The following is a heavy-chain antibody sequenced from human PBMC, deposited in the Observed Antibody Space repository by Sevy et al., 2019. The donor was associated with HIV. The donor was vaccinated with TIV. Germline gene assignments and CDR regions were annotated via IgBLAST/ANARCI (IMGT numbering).Heavy chain of an antibody. Sequence: GGSLRLSCAVSGFTFSGSTMYWVRQASGKGLEWIGRIRKKANIYATAYPASVKGRFTIARDDSKNTVYLQMNSLKTEDTALYYCSSPGGTSVTGDYFDYWGQGTLVTVSS. J-gene: IGHJ4*02. CDR1: GFTFSGST. D-gene: IGHD4-17*01. CDR2: IRKKANIYAT. CDR3: SSPGGTSVTGDYFDY. V-gene: IGHV3-73*01.